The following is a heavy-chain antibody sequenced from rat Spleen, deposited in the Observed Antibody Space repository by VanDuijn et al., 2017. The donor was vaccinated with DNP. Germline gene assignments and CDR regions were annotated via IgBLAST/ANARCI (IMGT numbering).Heavy chain of an antibody. CDR2: INSNGGVT. CDR1: GFTFNNHY. CDR3: ATQGLGY. V-gene: IGHV5-25*01. J-gene: IGHJ3*01. Sequence: EVQLVESGGGLVQPGRSMKLSCAVSGFTFNNHYMAWVRQAPTKGLDWVASINSNGGVTYYRDSVRGRFTISRDNAKNTLYLQMDSLRSEDTATYYCATQGLGYWGQGTLVTVSS.